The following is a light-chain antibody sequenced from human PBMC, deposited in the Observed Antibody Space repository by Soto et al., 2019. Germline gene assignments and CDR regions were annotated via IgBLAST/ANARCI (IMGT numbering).Light chain of an antibody. J-gene: IGKJ2*01. CDR1: QSVSSSY. Sequence: EIVLTQSPGTLSLSPGERATLSCRASQSVSSSYLAWYQQKPGQAPRLLIYGASSRATGIPDRFSDSGSGTDFTLTIIRLEPEDFAVYYCQQYGSSPMYTFGQGTKLEIK. CDR3: QQYGSSPMYT. CDR2: GAS. V-gene: IGKV3-20*01.